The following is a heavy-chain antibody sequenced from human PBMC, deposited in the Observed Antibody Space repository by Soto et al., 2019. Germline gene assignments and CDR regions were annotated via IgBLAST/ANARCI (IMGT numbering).Heavy chain of an antibody. CDR3: ARDSGRGYYTA. D-gene: IGHD2-8*01. J-gene: IGHJ4*02. V-gene: IGHV3-33*01. CDR1: GFTFSSYG. Sequence: ESVGGVVQPGRSLRLSCAASGFTFSSYGMHWVRQAPGKGLEWVAVIWYDGSNKYYADSVKGRFTISRDNSKNTLYLQMNSLRAEDTAVYYCARDSGRGYYTAWGQGTLVTVSP. CDR2: IWYDGSNK.